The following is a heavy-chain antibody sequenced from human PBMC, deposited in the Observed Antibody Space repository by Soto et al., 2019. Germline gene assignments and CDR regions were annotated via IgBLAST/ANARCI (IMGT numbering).Heavy chain of an antibody. CDR2: INRSGST. J-gene: IGHJ4*02. CDR3: ARDYYDSRLDY. V-gene: IGHV4-34*01. CDR1: GGSFSGYY. D-gene: IGHD3-22*01. Sequence: QVQLQQWGAGLLKPSETLSLTCAVYGGSFSGYYWSWIRQPPGKGLEWIGEINRSGSTNYNPSLKSRVTISVDTSKNQFSLKLSSVTAADTAVYYCARDYYDSRLDYWGQGTLVTVSS.